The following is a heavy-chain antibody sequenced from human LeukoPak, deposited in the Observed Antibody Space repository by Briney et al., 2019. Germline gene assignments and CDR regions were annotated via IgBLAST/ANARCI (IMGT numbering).Heavy chain of an antibody. CDR2: ISGNNGNT. V-gene: IGHV1-18*01. Sequence: ASVKVSCTASGYSFTSYGVSWVRQAPGQGLEWMAWISGNNGNTNYAQEYQGRLTLTADTSTTTAYMELRSLRSDDTAVYYCASGREGYNPSDYWGQGTLVTVSS. D-gene: IGHD5-24*01. CDR3: ASGREGYNPSDY. J-gene: IGHJ4*02. CDR1: GYSFTSYG.